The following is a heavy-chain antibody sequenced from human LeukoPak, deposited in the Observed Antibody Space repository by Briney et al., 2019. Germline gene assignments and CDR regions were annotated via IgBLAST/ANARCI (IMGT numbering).Heavy chain of an antibody. V-gene: IGHV3-23*01. CDR2: ISGSGGST. CDR3: AKGGYCSSTSCYLYDAFDI. CDR1: GFTFSSYA. Sequence: GGSLRPSCAASGFTFSSYAMSWVRQAPGKGLEWVSAISGSGGSTYYADSVKGRFTISRDNSKNTLYLQMNSLRAEDTAVYYCAKGGYCSSTSCYLYDAFDIWGQGTMVTVSS. J-gene: IGHJ3*02. D-gene: IGHD2-2*01.